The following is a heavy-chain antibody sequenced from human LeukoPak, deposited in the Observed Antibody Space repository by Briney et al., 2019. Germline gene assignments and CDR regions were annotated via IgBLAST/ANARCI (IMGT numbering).Heavy chain of an antibody. CDR1: GYTLTELS. CDR2: FDPEDGET. D-gene: IGHD3-22*01. Sequence: ASVKVSCKVSGYTLTELSMHWVRQAPGKGLEWMGGFDPEDGETIYAQKFQGRVTMTEDTSTDTAYMELSSLRSEGTAVYYCATADSSGYYFDYWGQGTLVTVSS. CDR3: ATADSSGYYFDY. J-gene: IGHJ4*02. V-gene: IGHV1-24*01.